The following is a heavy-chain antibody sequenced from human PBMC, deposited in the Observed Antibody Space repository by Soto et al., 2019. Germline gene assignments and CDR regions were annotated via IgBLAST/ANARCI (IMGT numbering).Heavy chain of an antibody. J-gene: IGHJ6*02. CDR3: ARGPTASAFSAMEV. D-gene: IGHD6-13*01. Sequence: QVQLVESGGGVVHPGRSLRLSCAASGFTFSYHALNWVRQAPGKGLEWVAVISYDGDNKYIAESVKGRFTISRDNSKNTVSLQMNSLRTEDTAMYFCARGPTASAFSAMEVWGQGSTVTVSS. V-gene: IGHV3-30-3*01. CDR2: ISYDGDNK. CDR1: GFTFSYHA.